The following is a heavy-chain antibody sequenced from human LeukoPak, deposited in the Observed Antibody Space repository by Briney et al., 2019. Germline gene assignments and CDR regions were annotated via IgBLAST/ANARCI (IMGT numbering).Heavy chain of an antibody. CDR1: GFTFNTYW. CDR2: INTDGSST. Sequence: GGSLRLSCAASGFTFNTYWMHWVRQAPGKRLVWVSRINTDGSSTNYADSVKGRFTISRDNAENTLYLQMNSLRAEDTAVYYCARAEDCSSTSCPRAFDIWGQGTMVTVPS. D-gene: IGHD2-2*01. V-gene: IGHV3-74*01. J-gene: IGHJ3*02. CDR3: ARAEDCSSTSCPRAFDI.